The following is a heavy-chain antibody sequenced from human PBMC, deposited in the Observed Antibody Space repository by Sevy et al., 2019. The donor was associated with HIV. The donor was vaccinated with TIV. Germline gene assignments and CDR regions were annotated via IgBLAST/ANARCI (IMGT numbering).Heavy chain of an antibody. Sequence: GGSLRLSCAASGFTFSSYGMHWVRQAPGKGLEWVAVIWYDGSNKYYADSVKGRFTISRDNSKNTLYLQMNSLRAEDTAVYYCARDGAVDTAMDYYYYGMDVWGQGTTVTVSS. CDR3: ARDGAVDTAMDYYYYGMDV. CDR1: GFTFSSYG. V-gene: IGHV3-33*01. D-gene: IGHD5-18*01. J-gene: IGHJ6*02. CDR2: IWYDGSNK.